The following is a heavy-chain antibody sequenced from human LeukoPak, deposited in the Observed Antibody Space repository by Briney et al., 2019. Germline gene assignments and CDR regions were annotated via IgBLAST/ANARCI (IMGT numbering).Heavy chain of an antibody. D-gene: IGHD1-26*01. J-gene: IGHJ4*02. CDR3: AREGVPGATAHHYDY. Sequence: GGSLRLSCAVTGFTFDTYWMSWVRQVPGKGLEWVANINQDGSAKYYVDSVKDRFTISRDNAENSLYLQMNSLRAEDTGVYYCAREGVPGATAHHYDYWGQGSLVTVSS. CDR2: INQDGSAK. V-gene: IGHV3-7*01. CDR1: GFTFDTYW.